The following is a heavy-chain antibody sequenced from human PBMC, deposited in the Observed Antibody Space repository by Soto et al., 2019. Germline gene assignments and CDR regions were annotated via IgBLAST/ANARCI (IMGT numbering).Heavy chain of an antibody. D-gene: IGHD3-9*01. CDR2: INAGNGNT. V-gene: IGHV1-3*01. Sequence: ASVKVSCKASGYTFTSYAMHWVRQAPGQRLEWMGWINAGNGNTKYSQKFQGRVTITRDTSASTAYMELSSLRSEDTAVYYCAREIDILTGYYYYYGMDVWGQGTTVTVSS. J-gene: IGHJ6*02. CDR1: GYTFTSYA. CDR3: AREIDILTGYYYYYGMDV.